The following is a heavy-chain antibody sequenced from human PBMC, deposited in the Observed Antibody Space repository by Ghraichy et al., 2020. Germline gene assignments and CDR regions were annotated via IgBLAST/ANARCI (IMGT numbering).Heavy chain of an antibody. Sequence: GGSLRLSCAASGFTFSDDFMNWVRQAPGKGLEWVSYISGSGNIIYYAESVKGRFTISRDNARNSLYLQMNSLRAEDTALYYCARDTHDSSAYSLDYWGQGTLVTVSS. V-gene: IGHV3-11*04. CDR1: GFTFSDDF. J-gene: IGHJ4*02. CDR3: ARDTHDSSAYSLDY. CDR2: ISGSGNII. D-gene: IGHD3-22*01.